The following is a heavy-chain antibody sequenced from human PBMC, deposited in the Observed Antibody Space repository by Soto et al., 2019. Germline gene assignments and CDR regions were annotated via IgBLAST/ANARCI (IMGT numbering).Heavy chain of an antibody. CDR3: ARQAKIGDRSQFYFAS. Sequence: QVQLVESGGDVVQPGRSLRLSCAASGFTFSFYAMHWVRQAPVKGLEWVAVISYNGRNNHYVDSVKGRFTISRDISQDTLYLQMDSLRPDDTAVYYCARQAKIGDRSQFYFASWGQGTLVTVSS. CDR1: GFTFSFYA. D-gene: IGHD3-16*01. J-gene: IGHJ4*02. CDR2: ISYNGRNN. V-gene: IGHV3-30*04.